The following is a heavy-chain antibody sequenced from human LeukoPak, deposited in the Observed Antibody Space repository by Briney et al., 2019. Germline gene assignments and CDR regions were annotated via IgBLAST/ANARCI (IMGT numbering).Heavy chain of an antibody. J-gene: IGHJ4*02. CDR2: INPNSDYT. CDR1: GYTFTDYY. D-gene: IGHD2-21*01. CDR3: AVAPGDY. Sequence: ASVKVSCKASGYTFTDYYIPWVRQVPGQGLEWMGWINPNSDYTFYAQKFQGRVTLTRDTSISTVYMELTTLTSDDTALYYCAVAPGDYWGQGTLVSVSA. V-gene: IGHV1-2*02.